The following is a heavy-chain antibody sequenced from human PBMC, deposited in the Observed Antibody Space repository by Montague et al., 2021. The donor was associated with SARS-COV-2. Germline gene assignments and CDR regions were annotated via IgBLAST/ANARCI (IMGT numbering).Heavy chain of an antibody. V-gene: IGHV4-61*08. D-gene: IGHD2-15*01. Sequence: LVKPTQTLTLTCTFSGFSLSTSGMCVSWIRQPPGKGLEWIGYIYYSWSTNYNPSLKSRVTISVYTSKNQFSLKLSSVTAAGTAVYYCARRSLGYCSGGSCYSAFDPWGQGTLVTVSS. J-gene: IGHJ5*02. CDR1: GFSLSTSGMC. CDR2: IYYSWST. CDR3: ARRSLGYCSGGSCYSAFDP.